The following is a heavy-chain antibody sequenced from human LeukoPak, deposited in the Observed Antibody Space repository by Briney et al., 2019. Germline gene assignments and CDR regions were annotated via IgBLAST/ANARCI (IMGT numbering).Heavy chain of an antibody. CDR1: GYTFTSYD. J-gene: IGHJ4*02. CDR2: MNPNSGNT. Sequence: ASVKVSCKASGYTFTSYDINWVRQATGQGLEWMGWMNPNSGNTGYAQKFQGRVTMTRNTSISTAYMELSSLRSEDTAVYYSTRASTGTTPDYWGQGTLVTVSS. V-gene: IGHV1-8*01. D-gene: IGHD1-7*01. CDR3: TRASTGTTPDY.